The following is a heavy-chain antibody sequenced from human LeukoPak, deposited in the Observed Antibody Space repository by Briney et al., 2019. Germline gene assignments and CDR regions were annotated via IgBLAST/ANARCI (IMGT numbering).Heavy chain of an antibody. V-gene: IGHV3-23*01. CDR2: ISGSGGST. CDR1: GFTFSSYA. CDR3: AKDRSGYYVY. Sequence: GGSLRFSCAASGFTFSSYAMTWVRQAPGKGLEWVSAISGSGGSTYYADSVKGRFTISRDNSKNTLYLQMNSLRAEDTAIYYCAKDRSGYYVYWGQGTLVTVSS. J-gene: IGHJ4*02. D-gene: IGHD3-22*01.